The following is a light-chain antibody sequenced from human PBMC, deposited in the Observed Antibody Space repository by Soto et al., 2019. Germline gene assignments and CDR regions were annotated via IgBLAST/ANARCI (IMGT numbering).Light chain of an antibody. V-gene: IGKV1-39*01. Sequence: DIQMTQSPSSLSASVGDRVTITCRASQSISSYLNWYQQIPGKAPKLLIYAASSLQSGVPSRFSGSGSGTDFTLTISSLQPEDFATYYCQQSYSTLITFGPGTKVDIK. CDR1: QSISSY. CDR2: AAS. J-gene: IGKJ3*01. CDR3: QQSYSTLIT.